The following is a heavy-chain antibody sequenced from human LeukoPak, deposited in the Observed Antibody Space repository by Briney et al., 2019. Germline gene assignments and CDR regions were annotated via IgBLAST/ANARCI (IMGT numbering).Heavy chain of an antibody. V-gene: IGHV3-23*01. D-gene: IGHD2-2*01. CDR3: AKDTSTGYFYFDS. J-gene: IGHJ4*02. CDR2: ISDSGAST. Sequence: GGSLGLSCAGSGFIFSSYAMGWVRQAPGKGLEGGSVISDSGASTYSADSVKGRFTISRDNSKNTLYLQMNSLRAEDTAVYYCAKDTSTGYFYFDSWGQGTLVTVSS. CDR1: GFIFSSYA.